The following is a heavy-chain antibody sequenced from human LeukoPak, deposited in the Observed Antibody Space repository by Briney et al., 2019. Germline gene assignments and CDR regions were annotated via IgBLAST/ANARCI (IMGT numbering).Heavy chain of an antibody. CDR3: ARDEGFDHMDV. D-gene: IGHD3-9*01. CDR1: GFTFSSYG. J-gene: IGHJ6*03. CDR2: ISYDGSNK. Sequence: GGSLRLSCAASGFTFSSYGMHWVRQAPGKGLEWVAVISYDGSNKYYADSVKGRFTISRDNAKNSLYLQMNSLRAEDTAVYYCARDEGFDHMDVWGKGTTVTVSS. V-gene: IGHV3-30*03.